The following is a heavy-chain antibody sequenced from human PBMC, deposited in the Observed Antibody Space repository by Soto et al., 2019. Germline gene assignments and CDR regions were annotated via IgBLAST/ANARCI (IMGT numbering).Heavy chain of an antibody. D-gene: IGHD3-10*01. CDR1: GFTLSSYW. J-gene: IGHJ4*02. V-gene: IGHV5-51*03. Sequence: EVKLVQSGAEVKKPGESLKISCKGFGFTLSSYWIAWVRQMPGKGLEWMGIIYAGDSDTRYSPSFQGQVNISVDKSISKAYLQWSTLKASDTAMYYCGFREFLSYWGQGTLVTVSS. CDR3: GFREFLSY. CDR2: IYAGDSDT.